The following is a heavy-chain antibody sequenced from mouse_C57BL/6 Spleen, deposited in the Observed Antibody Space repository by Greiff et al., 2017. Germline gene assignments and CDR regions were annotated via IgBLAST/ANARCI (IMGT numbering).Heavy chain of an antibody. J-gene: IGHJ1*03. CDR3: ARVEDYEGRFDV. CDR1: GFTFSSSA. V-gene: IGHV5-4*01. D-gene: IGHD2-4*01. Sequence: DVQLVESGGGLVKPGGSLKLSCAASGFTFSSSAMSWVRQTPEKRLEWVATIRDGGSYTYYPDNVQGRFPISRDHAKNNLYLQMSQLKSEETAMYYFARVEDYEGRFDVWGTGTTVTVSS. CDR2: IRDGGSYT.